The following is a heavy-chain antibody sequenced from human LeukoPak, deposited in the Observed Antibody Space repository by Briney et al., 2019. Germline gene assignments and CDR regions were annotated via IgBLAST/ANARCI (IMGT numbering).Heavy chain of an antibody. V-gene: IGHV1-69*06. J-gene: IGHJ6*04. CDR1: GGTFSSYA. D-gene: IGHD3-10*01. Sequence: WASVKVSCKASGGTFSSYAISWVRQAPGQGLEWMGGIIPIFGTANYAQKFQGRVTITADKSTSTAYMELSSLRSEDTAVYYCARGGSGSYFSRYHYYGMDVWGKGTTVTVSS. CDR3: ARGGSGSYFSRYHYYGMDV. CDR2: IIPIFGTA.